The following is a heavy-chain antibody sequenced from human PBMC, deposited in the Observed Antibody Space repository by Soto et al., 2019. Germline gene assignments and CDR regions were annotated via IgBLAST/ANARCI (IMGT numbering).Heavy chain of an antibody. CDR1: GFTFSNAW. J-gene: IGHJ4*02. Sequence: GGSLRLSCAASGFTFSNAWMSWVRQAPGKGLEWVGRIKSKTDGGTTDYAAPVKGRFTISRDDSKNTLYLQMNSLKTEDTAVYYCTGQGYDFWSGYIWFGYWGQGTLVTVSS. CDR2: IKSKTDGGTT. CDR3: TGQGYDFWSGYIWFGY. V-gene: IGHV3-15*01. D-gene: IGHD3-3*01.